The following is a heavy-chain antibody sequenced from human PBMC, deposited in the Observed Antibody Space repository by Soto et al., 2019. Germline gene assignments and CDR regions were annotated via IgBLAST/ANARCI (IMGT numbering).Heavy chain of an antibody. J-gene: IGHJ6*02. CDR1: GYTFTSYG. Sequence: QFKLVQSGAEVKKPGASVKVSCKASGYTFTSYGISWVRQAPGQGLEWMGWISAHNGNTDYAREFQGRVTMTTDTSTTTAYMELRSLAFDDTAVYYCARVGMWRMDVWGQGTTVTVS. CDR3: ARVGMWRMDV. D-gene: IGHD7-27*01. V-gene: IGHV1-18*04. CDR2: ISAHNGNT.